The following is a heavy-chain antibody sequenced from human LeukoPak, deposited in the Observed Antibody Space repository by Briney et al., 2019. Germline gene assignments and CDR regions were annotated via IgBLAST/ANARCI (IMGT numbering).Heavy chain of an antibody. D-gene: IGHD4-17*01. Sequence: GGSLRLSCAASEFTFSSYRMNWIRQAPGKGLEWVSYISSSSSYIYYADSVKGRFTISRDNAKNSLYLQMNSLRAEDTAVYYCARSLAHDYGDYGGYYWGKGTLVSVSS. CDR2: ISSSSSYI. CDR3: ARSLAHDYGDYGGYY. J-gene: IGHJ4*02. CDR1: EFTFSSYR. V-gene: IGHV3-21*01.